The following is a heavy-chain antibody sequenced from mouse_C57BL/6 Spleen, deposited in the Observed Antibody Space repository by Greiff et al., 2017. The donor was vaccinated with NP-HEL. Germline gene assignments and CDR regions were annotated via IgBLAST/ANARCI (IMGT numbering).Heavy chain of an antibody. V-gene: IGHV1-64*01. CDR1: GYPFTSYW. D-gene: IGHD1-1*01. Sequence: VQLQQPGAELVKPGASVKLSCKASGYPFTSYWMPWVKQRPGQGLEWIGMIHPNSGSTNYNEKFKSKATLTVDKSSSTAYMQLSSLTSEDSAVDYCARLGYYGSSYENWGQGTTLTVSS. CDR2: IHPNSGST. J-gene: IGHJ2*01. CDR3: ARLGYYGSSYEN.